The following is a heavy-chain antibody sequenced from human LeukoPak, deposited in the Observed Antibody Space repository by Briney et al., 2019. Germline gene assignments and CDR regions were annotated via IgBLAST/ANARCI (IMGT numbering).Heavy chain of an antibody. D-gene: IGHD2/OR15-2a*01. J-gene: IGHJ4*02. V-gene: IGHV3-21*01. Sequence: PGGSLRPSCAASGFTFSSYVMHWVRQAPGKGLGWVSSISASSNYISYADSLKGRFTISRDNAKNSLFLQMNSLRADDTAVYYCALTFFETDYHLDYWGQGTLVTVSS. CDR1: GFTFSSYV. CDR2: ISASSNYI. CDR3: ALTFFETDYHLDY.